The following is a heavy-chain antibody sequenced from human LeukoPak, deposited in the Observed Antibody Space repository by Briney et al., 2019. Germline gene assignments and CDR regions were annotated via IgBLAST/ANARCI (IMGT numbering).Heavy chain of an antibody. CDR1: GGFINNY. V-gene: IGHV4-4*07. D-gene: IGHD3-9*01. CDR2: VYTSGIT. CDR3: ARHNGFDRGYYYYMDV. Sequence: SETLSLTCTVSGGFINNYWSWLRQPAGKGLEWIGRVYTSGITNYNPSLKSRIAMSVDTSKNQFSLKLTSVTAADTAVYYCARHNGFDRGYYYYMDVWGKGTTVTVSS. J-gene: IGHJ6*03.